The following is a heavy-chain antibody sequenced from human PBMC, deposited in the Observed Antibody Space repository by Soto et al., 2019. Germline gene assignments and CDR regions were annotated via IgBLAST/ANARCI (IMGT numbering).Heavy chain of an antibody. Sequence: SETLSLTCTVSGGSISSYYWSWIRQPPGKGLEWIGYIYFRGSTNYNPSLKSRVTISVDTSKNQFSLTLNSATAADTAMYYCARHVGSHWYWAFDIWGQGIMVT. V-gene: IGHV4-59*08. D-gene: IGHD2-8*02. CDR3: ARHVGSHWYWAFDI. CDR2: IYFRGST. J-gene: IGHJ3*02. CDR1: GGSISSYY.